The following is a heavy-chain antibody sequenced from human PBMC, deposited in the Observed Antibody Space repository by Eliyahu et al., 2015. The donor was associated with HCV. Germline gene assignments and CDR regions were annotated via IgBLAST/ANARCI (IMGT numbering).Heavy chain of an antibody. J-gene: IGHJ2*01. D-gene: IGHD2-2*02. CDR3: ARDLYRFFDL. V-gene: IGHV3-7*04. Sequence: EVQLVESGGGLVQPGGSLRLSCAASEFTFSNYWMTWVRQAPGKGLEWGANINEDGSDKYYGDSVKGRFTISRDNAKNSLFLQMNSLRVEDTAVYYCARDLYRFFDLWGRGTLATVSS. CDR2: INEDGSDK. CDR1: EFTFSNYW.